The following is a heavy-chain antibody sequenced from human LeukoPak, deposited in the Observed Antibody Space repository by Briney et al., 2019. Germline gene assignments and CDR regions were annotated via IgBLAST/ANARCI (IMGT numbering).Heavy chain of an antibody. Sequence: PGGSLRLSCAASGFTFSSYSMNWVRQAPGKGLEWVSSISSSSSYIYYADSVKGRFTISRDNAKNSLYLQMNSLRAEDTAVYYCAGVSMVRGVRVDYWGQGTLVTVSS. CDR2: ISSSSSYI. V-gene: IGHV3-21*01. J-gene: IGHJ4*02. D-gene: IGHD3-10*01. CDR3: AGVSMVRGVRVDY. CDR1: GFTFSSYS.